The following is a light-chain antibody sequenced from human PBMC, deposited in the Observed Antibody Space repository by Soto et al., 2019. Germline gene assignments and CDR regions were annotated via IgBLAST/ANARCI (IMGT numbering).Light chain of an antibody. CDR3: QQYNDWPLYT. V-gene: IGKV3-15*01. CDR1: QSVSSN. Sequence: IVMTQSPATLSVSPGERATLSCRASQSVSSNLAWYQQKPGQAPRLLIYGASTRATGIPARFSGGGSGTEFTLSISSLQSEDFAVYYCQQYNDWPLYTFGQGTKLEIK. CDR2: GAS. J-gene: IGKJ2*01.